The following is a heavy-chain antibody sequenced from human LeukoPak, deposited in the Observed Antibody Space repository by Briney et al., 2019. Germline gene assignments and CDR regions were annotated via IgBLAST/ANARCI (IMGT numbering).Heavy chain of an antibody. CDR1: GFTFSRYP. V-gene: IGHV3-64*01. CDR3: ARAEQFVPGYFYHMDV. D-gene: IGHD6-6*01. J-gene: IGHJ6*03. CDR2: ISPDGGST. Sequence: GGSLRLSCAASGFTFSRYPMHWVRQAPGKGLEYVSAISPDGGSTFYANSMKGRFTISRDNSKNTLYLQVGSLRGEDMAVYYCARAEQFVPGYFYHMDVWGKGTTVTVSS.